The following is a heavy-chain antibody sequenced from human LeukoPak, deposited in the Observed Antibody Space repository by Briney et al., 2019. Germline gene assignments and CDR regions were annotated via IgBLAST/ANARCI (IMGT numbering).Heavy chain of an antibody. D-gene: IGHD6-13*01. CDR3: ANSAAGTFDY. V-gene: IGHV4-30-4*01. Sequence: KPSETLSLTCTVSGGSISSGDYYWSWIRQPPGKGLEWIGYIYYSGSTYYNPSLKSRVTISVDTSKNQFSLKLSSVTAANTVVYYCANSAAGTFDYWGQGTLVTVSS. J-gene: IGHJ4*02. CDR1: GGSISSGDYY. CDR2: IYYSGST.